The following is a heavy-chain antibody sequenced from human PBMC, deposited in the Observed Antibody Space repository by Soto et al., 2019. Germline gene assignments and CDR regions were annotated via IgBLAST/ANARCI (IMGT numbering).Heavy chain of an antibody. J-gene: IGHJ6*02. CDR3: AKVARPVAHTSYHYYYGMDV. V-gene: IGHV3-23*01. Sequence: GGSLRLSCAASGFTFSSYAMSWVRQAPGKGLEWVSAISGSGGSTYYADSVKGRFTISRDNSKNTLYLQMNSLRAEDTAVYYCAKVARPVAHTSYHYYYGMDVWGQGTTVTVSS. D-gene: IGHD6-19*01. CDR2: ISGSGGST. CDR1: GFTFSSYA.